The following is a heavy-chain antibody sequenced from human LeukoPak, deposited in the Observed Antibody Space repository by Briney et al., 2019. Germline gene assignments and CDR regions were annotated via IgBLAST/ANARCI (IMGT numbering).Heavy chain of an antibody. CDR2: LYYSGRT. CDR1: GGSISSSAYH. Sequence: KPSETLSLTCTVSGGSISSSAYHWGWIRQPPGKGLEWIGSLYYSGRTYYNLSLKSRVTISVDTSKNQFSLKVSSVTAADTAVYYCARLWSTDCNGGNCPHQPNYWGQGTLVTVSS. D-gene: IGHD2-15*01. CDR3: ARLWSTDCNGGNCPHQPNY. V-gene: IGHV4-39*01. J-gene: IGHJ4*02.